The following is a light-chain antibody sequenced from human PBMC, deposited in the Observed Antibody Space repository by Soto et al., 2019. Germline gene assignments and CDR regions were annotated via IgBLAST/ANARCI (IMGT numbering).Light chain of an antibody. Sequence: DIQMTQSPSTLSGSVGDRVTITCQASQDISNYLNWYQQKPGKAPKLLIYAASSLQSGVPSRFSGSGSGTDFTLTISSLQPEDFATYYCQQANSFPPTFGQGTRLEIK. CDR1: QDISNY. CDR3: QQANSFPPT. J-gene: IGKJ5*01. V-gene: IGKV1-12*01. CDR2: AAS.